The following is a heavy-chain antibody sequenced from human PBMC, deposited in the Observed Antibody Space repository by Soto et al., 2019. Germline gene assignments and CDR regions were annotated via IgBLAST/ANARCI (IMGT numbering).Heavy chain of an antibody. D-gene: IGHD6-13*01. CDR3: TTDYSSSWSYYYGMDV. V-gene: IGHV3-15*01. Sequence: SGGSLRLSCAASGFTFSNAWMSWVRQAPGKGLEWVGRIKSKTDGGTTDYAAPVKGRFTISRDDSKNTLYLQMNSLKTEDTAVYYCTTDYSSSWSYYYGMDVWGQGTTVTVSS. J-gene: IGHJ6*02. CDR1: GFTFSNAW. CDR2: IKSKTDGGTT.